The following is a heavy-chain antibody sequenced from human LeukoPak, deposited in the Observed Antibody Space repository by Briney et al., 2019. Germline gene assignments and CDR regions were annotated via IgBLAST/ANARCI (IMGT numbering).Heavy chain of an antibody. J-gene: IGHJ4*02. CDR2: ISGSGGST. CDR1: GFTFSSYA. D-gene: IGHD6-13*01. Sequence: GGSLRLSCAASGFTFSSYAMSWVRQAPGKGLEWVSAISGSGGSTYYADSVEGRFTISRDNSKNTLYLQMNSLRAEDTAVYYCAKGLSSSWSVRGPLDYWGQGTLVTVSS. V-gene: IGHV3-23*01. CDR3: AKGLSSSWSVRGPLDY.